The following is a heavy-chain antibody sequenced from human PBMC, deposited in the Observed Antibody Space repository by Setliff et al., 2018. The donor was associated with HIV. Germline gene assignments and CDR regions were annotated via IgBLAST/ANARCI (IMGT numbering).Heavy chain of an antibody. Sequence: GGSLRLSCAASGFTFSSYWMSWVRQAPGKGLEWVANIKQDGSEKYYVDSVKGRFTISRDNAKNSLYPQMNSLRAEDTAVYYCARGIMTTEILGVYYFDYWGQGTLVTVSS. D-gene: IGHD3-16*01. CDR3: ARGIMTTEILGVYYFDY. CDR2: IKQDGSEK. V-gene: IGHV3-7*05. J-gene: IGHJ4*02. CDR1: GFTFSSYW.